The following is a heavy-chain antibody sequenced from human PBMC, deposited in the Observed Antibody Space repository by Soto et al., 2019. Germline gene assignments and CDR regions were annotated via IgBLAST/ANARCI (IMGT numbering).Heavy chain of an antibody. D-gene: IGHD6-13*01. CDR1: GYTFTGYY. V-gene: IGHV1-2*02. CDR3: ASGIAAAGPYYYYGMDV. Sequence: QVQLVQSGAEVKKPGASVKVSCKASGYTFTGYYMHWVRQAPGQGPEWMGWINPNSGGTNYAQKFQGRVTMTRDTSISTAYMELSRLRSDDTAVYYCASGIAAAGPYYYYGMDVWGQGTTVTVSS. CDR2: INPNSGGT. J-gene: IGHJ6*02.